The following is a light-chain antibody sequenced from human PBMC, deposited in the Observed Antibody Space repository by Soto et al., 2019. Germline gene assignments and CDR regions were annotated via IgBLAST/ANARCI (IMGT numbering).Light chain of an antibody. V-gene: IGKV3-11*01. CDR2: DAS. CDR1: QSVSSY. J-gene: IGKJ1*01. CDR3: QQYNNWPV. Sequence: EIVFTQSPATLSLSPGERATLPCRASQSVSSYLAWYQQKPGQAPRLLIYDASNRATGIPARFSGRGSGTEFTLTISSLQSEDFAVYYCQQYNNWPVFGQGTKVDIK.